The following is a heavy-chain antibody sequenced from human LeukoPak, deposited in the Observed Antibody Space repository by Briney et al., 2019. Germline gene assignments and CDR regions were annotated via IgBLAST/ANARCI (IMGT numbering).Heavy chain of an antibody. Sequence: GGSLRLSCAASGFTFSSYRMNWVRQAPGKGLEWVSSISSSSSYIYYADSVKGRFTISRDNAKNSLYLQMNSLRAEDTAVYYCARDQKSSSAPIFGVVTNYYGMDVWGQGTTVTVSS. CDR3: ARDQKSSSAPIFGVVTNYYGMDV. D-gene: IGHD3-3*01. J-gene: IGHJ6*02. V-gene: IGHV3-21*01. CDR1: GFTFSSYR. CDR2: ISSSSSYI.